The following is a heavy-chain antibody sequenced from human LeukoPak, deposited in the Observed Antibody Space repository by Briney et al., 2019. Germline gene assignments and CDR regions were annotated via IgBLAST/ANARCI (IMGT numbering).Heavy chain of an antibody. Sequence: GASVKVSCKASGGTFSSYAISWVRQAPGQGLEWMGGIIPIFGTANYAQKFQGRVTITADKSTSTAYMELSSLRSEDTAVYYCASSSHYHYYYYYMDVWGKGTTATVSS. V-gene: IGHV1-69*06. CDR2: IIPIFGTA. J-gene: IGHJ6*03. D-gene: IGHD2-2*01. CDR3: ASSSHYHYYYYYMDV. CDR1: GGTFSSYA.